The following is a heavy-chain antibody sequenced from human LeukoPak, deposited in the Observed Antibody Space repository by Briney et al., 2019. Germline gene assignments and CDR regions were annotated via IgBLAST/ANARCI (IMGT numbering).Heavy chain of an antibody. CDR1: GGTFSSYA. Sequence: SVKVSCKASGGTFSSYAISWVRRAPGQGLEWMGGIIPIFGTANYAQKFQGRVTITADKSTSTAYMELSSLRAEDTAVYYCARDGEGYCGGDCYGYWGQGTLVTVSS. CDR2: IIPIFGTA. V-gene: IGHV1-69*06. J-gene: IGHJ4*02. D-gene: IGHD2-21*02. CDR3: ARDGEGYCGGDCYGY.